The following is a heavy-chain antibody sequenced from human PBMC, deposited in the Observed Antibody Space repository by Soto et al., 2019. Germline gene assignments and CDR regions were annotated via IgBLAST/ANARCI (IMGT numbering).Heavy chain of an antibody. J-gene: IGHJ6*02. CDR3: AREKTSYGMDV. V-gene: IGHV1-8*01. CDR2: MKPHSRTT. Sequence: QVQLVQSGAEVKKPGASVKVSCKASGYTFTSYDINWVRQATGQGLEWMGWMKPHSRTTGYAQKFQGRVTMTRNTSISTAYMELSSLRSEDTAVYYCAREKTSYGMDVWGQGTTVTVSS. CDR1: GYTFTSYD.